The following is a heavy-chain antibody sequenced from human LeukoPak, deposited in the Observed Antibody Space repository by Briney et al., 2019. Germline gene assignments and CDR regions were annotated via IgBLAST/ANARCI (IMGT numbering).Heavy chain of an antibody. CDR2: IYYSGST. CDR3: ARGVVLTGYPLDF. Sequence: SETLSLTCSVSGGSFSNYYWSWIRQPPGKGLEWIGCIYYSGSTDYNPFLKSRVTISVDTSKKQFSLKLSSVTAADTAVYYCARGVVLTGYPLDFWGRGTLVTVSS. V-gene: IGHV4-59*01. D-gene: IGHD3-9*01. CDR1: GGSFSNYY. J-gene: IGHJ4*02.